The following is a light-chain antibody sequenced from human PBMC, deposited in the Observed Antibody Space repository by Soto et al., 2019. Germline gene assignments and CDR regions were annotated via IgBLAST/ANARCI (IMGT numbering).Light chain of an antibody. J-gene: IGKJ1*01. Sequence: MVFTQSPATLSLSPGERAILSCRASQSVSSYLVWYQQKPGQAPRLLIYDTSSRAPGIPARFSGSGSGTDFTLTISSLEPEDFAIYYCQQRTNWPPTWTFGQGTKVDIK. CDR1: QSVSSY. CDR3: QQRTNWPPTWT. V-gene: IGKV3-11*01. CDR2: DTS.